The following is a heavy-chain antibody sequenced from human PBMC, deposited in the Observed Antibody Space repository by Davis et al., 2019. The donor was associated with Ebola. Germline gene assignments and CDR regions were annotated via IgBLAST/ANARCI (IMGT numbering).Heavy chain of an antibody. CDR2: IIPIFGTA. D-gene: IGHD1-20*01. CDR1: GGTFSSYA. Sequence: SVKVSCKASGGTFSSYAISWVRQAPGQGLEWMGGIIPIFGTANYAQKFQGRVTITADESTSTAYMELSSLRSEDTAVYYCAREVERYNWKKVSYYYYYYGMDVWGQGTTVTVS. CDR3: AREVERYNWKKVSYYYYYYGMDV. V-gene: IGHV1-69*13. J-gene: IGHJ6*02.